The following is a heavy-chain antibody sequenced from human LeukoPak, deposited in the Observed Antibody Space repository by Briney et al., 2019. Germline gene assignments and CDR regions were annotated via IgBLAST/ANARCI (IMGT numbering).Heavy chain of an antibody. CDR3: ARDRATTDYYYGMDV. Sequence: PGRSLRLSCAASGFTFSIFGIHWVRQAPGKGLEWVSSISSSSSYIYYADSVKGRFTISRDNAKNSLYLQMNSLRAEDTAVYYCARDRATTDYYYGMDVWGQGTTVTVSS. CDR1: GFTFSIFG. CDR2: ISSSSSYI. J-gene: IGHJ6*02. D-gene: IGHD4-17*01. V-gene: IGHV3-21*01.